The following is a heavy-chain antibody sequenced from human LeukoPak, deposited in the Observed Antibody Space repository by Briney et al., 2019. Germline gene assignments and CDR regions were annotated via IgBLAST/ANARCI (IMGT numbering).Heavy chain of an antibody. CDR1: GFTFSSYN. CDR2: ISTSSSYI. V-gene: IGHV3-21*01. Sequence: PGGSLRLSCAASGFTFSSYNMNWVRQAPGKGLEWVSFISTSSSYIYYADSVKGRFTISRDNAKNSLYLQMDSLRAEDTAMYYCARDREGFGESYFDYWGQGTLVTVSS. J-gene: IGHJ4*02. D-gene: IGHD3-10*01. CDR3: ARDREGFGESYFDY.